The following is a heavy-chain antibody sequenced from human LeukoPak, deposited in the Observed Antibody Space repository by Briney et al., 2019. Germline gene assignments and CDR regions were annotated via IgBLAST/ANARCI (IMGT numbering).Heavy chain of an antibody. CDR1: GFTFSTYS. CDR3: ARGNDEDY. CDR2: ISSSSSYT. V-gene: IGHV3-21*01. J-gene: IGHJ4*02. D-gene: IGHD1-1*01. Sequence: GGSLRLSCAASGFTFSTYSMNWVRQAPGKGLEWVSSISSSSSYTYYADSVKGRFTISRDNAKDSLYLQMNSLRAEDTAVYYCARGNDEDYWGQGTLVTVSS.